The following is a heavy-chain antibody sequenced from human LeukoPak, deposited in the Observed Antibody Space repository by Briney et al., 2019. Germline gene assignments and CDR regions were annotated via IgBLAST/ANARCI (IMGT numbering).Heavy chain of an antibody. V-gene: IGHV4-59*08. CDR3: ARRDYDSSVFDP. Sequence: SEPLSLTCTVSGGSISSYYWSWIRQPPGKGLEWIGYIYYSGSTNYNPSLKSRVTISVDTSKNQFSLKLSSVTAADTAVYYCARRDYDSSVFDPWGQGTLVTVSS. D-gene: IGHD3-22*01. CDR2: IYYSGST. J-gene: IGHJ5*02. CDR1: GGSISSYY.